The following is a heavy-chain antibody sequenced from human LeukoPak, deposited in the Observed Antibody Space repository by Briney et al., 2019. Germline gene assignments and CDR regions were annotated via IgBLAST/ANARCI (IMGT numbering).Heavy chain of an antibody. CDR2: IIPIFGTA. V-gene: IGHV1-69*13. J-gene: IGHJ3*02. CDR3: ARVRAPEYSSSPDAFDI. Sequence: SVKVSCKASGGTFSSYAISWVRQAPGQGLEWMGGIIPIFGTANYAQKFQGRVTITADESTSTAYMELSSLRSEDTAVYYCARVRAPEYSSSPDAFDIWGQGTMVTVSS. CDR1: GGTFSSYA. D-gene: IGHD6-6*01.